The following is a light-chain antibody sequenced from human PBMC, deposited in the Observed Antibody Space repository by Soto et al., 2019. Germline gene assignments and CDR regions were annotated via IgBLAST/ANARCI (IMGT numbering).Light chain of an antibody. Sequence: EIVLTQSPGTLSLSPGERATLSCRASQSVSSSFLAWYQQKPGQAPRLLIYGASSRATGIPDRFSGSGSGTDFTLTISGLEPEDFAVYYCQQYGSSPLTFGQGTKVKIK. CDR1: QSVSSSF. J-gene: IGKJ1*01. CDR2: GAS. CDR3: QQYGSSPLT. V-gene: IGKV3-20*01.